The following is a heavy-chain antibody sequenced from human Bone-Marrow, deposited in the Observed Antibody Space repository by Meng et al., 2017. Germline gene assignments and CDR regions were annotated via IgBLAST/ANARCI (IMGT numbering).Heavy chain of an antibody. J-gene: IGHJ3*02. CDR1: GFTFSSSW. CDR3: ARPRSSGWVNDALDI. V-gene: IGHV3-74*01. Sequence: GESLKISCAASGFTFSSSWMHWVRQAPGKGLEWVSRISSDGSAASYADSVKGRFTSSRDNAKSTLYLQMSSLRDEDTAVYYCARPRSSGWVNDALDIWGQGTMVTVSS. CDR2: ISSDGSAA. D-gene: IGHD6-19*01.